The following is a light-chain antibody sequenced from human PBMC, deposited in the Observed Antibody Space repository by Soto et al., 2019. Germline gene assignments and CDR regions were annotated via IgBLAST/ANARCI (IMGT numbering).Light chain of an antibody. V-gene: IGKV1-8*01. Sequence: AIRMTQSPSSFYASTGDRVTITCRASPGITGYLACYQQKPATAPKLLIYAPSTLQSGVPSRLSGSGSGTDFTLTISCLQSEDFATSDCQQYYSYPQLTFGGGTKVEI. CDR2: APS. CDR3: QQYYSYPQLT. CDR1: PGITGY. J-gene: IGKJ4*01.